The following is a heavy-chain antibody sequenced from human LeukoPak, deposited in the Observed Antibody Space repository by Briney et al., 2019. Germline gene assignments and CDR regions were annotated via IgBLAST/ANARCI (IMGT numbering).Heavy chain of an antibody. CDR3: AKFFTGEYVRAFDI. Sequence: SVKVSCKASGGTFSSYAISWVRQAPGQGLEWMGGIIPIFGTANYAQKFQGRVTITADKSTSTAYMELSSLRSEDTAVYYCAKFFTGEYVRAFDIWGQGTMVTVSS. J-gene: IGHJ3*02. CDR1: GGTFSSYA. CDR2: IIPIFGTA. D-gene: IGHD3-10*02. V-gene: IGHV1-69*06.